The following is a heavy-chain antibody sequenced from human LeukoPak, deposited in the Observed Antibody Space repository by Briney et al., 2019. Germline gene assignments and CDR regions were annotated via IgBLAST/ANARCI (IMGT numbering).Heavy chain of an antibody. CDR1: GFTFSNYA. V-gene: IGHV3-20*04. J-gene: IGHJ3*02. Sequence: GGSLRLSCGASGFTFSNYAMSWVRQAPGKGLEWVSGINWNGGSTGYADSVKGRFTISRDNAKNSLYLQMNSLRAEDTALYYCARAGYSLAFDIWGQGTMVTVSS. D-gene: IGHD5-18*01. CDR2: INWNGGST. CDR3: ARAGYSLAFDI.